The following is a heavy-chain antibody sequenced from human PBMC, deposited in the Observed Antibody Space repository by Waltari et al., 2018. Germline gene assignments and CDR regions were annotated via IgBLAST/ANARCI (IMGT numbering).Heavy chain of an antibody. CDR1: GFTFSSYW. Sequence: EVQLVESGGGLVQPGGSLRLSCAASGFTFSSYWMSWVRQAPGKGLEWVANIKQDGSEKYYVDSVKGRFTISRDNAKNSLYLQMNSLRAEDTAVYYCARDQGCGGDCYKKTNYYYMDVWGKGTTVTVSS. D-gene: IGHD2-21*01. CDR2: IKQDGSEK. V-gene: IGHV3-7*01. CDR3: ARDQGCGGDCYKKTNYYYMDV. J-gene: IGHJ6*03.